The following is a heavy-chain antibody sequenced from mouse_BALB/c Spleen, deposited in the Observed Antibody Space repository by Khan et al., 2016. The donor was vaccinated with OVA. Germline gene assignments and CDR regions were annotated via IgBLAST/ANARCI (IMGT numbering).Heavy chain of an antibody. CDR3: AIDYWDVFAY. D-gene: IGHD4-1*01. CDR2: IDPANGNT. CDR1: GFNIKDTY. Sequence: VRLQQSGAELVKPGASVKLSCTASGFNIKDTYMHWVKQRPEQGLEWIGRIDPANGNTKYDPKFQGKATITADTSSNTAYLQLSSLTSEDTAVYYCAIDYWDVFAYWGHGTLVTVSA. V-gene: IGHV14-3*02. J-gene: IGHJ3*01.